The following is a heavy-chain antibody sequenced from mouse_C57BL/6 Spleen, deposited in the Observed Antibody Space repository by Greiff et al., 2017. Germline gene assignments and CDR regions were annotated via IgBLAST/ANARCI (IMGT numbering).Heavy chain of an antibody. D-gene: IGHD2-2*01. V-gene: IGHV1-61*01. Sequence: QVQLQQPGAELVRPGSSVKLSCKASGYTFTSYWMDWVKQRSGQGLEWIGNIYPSDSETHYNQKFKDKATLTVDKSSSTAYMQLSSLTSEDSAVYYCAYGYEGWFAYWGQGTLVTVSA. CDR1: GYTFTSYW. CDR3: AYGYEGWFAY. CDR2: IYPSDSET. J-gene: IGHJ3*01.